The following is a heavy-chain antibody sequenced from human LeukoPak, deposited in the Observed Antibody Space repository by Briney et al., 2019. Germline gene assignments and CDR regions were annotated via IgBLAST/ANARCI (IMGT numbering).Heavy chain of an antibody. D-gene: IGHD2-15*01. J-gene: IGHJ4*02. Sequence: SVKVSCKASGGTFSSYAISWVRQAPGQGLEWMGGIIPIFGTANYAQKFQGRVTITADKSTSTAYMELSSLRSEDTAVYYCASVEGYCSGGSCYLDYWGQGALVTVSS. V-gene: IGHV1-69*06. CDR1: GGTFSSYA. CDR3: ASVEGYCSGGSCYLDY. CDR2: IIPIFGTA.